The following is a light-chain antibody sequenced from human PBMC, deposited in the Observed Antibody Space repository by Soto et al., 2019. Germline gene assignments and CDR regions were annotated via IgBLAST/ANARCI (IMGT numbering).Light chain of an antibody. V-gene: IGKV3D-15*01. CDR3: QQHNNWPRT. CDR2: GAS. J-gene: IGKJ1*01. CDR1: QSVSSSY. Sequence: EVVITQSPATLSVSPGERATLSCRASQSVSSSYLAWYQQKPGQAPRLLIYGASIRATGIPDRFSGSGSGTEFTLTISSLQSEDFAVYYCQQHNNWPRTFGQGTKVAIK.